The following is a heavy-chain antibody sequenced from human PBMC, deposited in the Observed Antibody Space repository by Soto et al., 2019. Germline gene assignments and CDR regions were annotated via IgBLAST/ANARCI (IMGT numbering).Heavy chain of an antibody. D-gene: IGHD3-10*01. Sequence: EVQLVESGGGLVQPGGSLRLSGAASGLTLSGRSLHWVPQAPGKGLVGVSGIDNAGTDSTYADSVKGRFTSSRDNAKNMLYLQMNSLRVEDTAVYYCARGWFGPDVWGKGTTVTVSS. CDR1: GLTLSGRS. CDR3: ARGWFGPDV. CDR2: IDNAGTDS. V-gene: IGHV3-74*01. J-gene: IGHJ6*04.